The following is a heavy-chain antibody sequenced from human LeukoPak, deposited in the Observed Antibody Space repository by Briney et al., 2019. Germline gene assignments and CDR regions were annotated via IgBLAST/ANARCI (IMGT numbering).Heavy chain of an antibody. CDR1: GYTFTSYG. J-gene: IGHJ1*01. CDR3: ARDGYYDSSGYFRAEYFQH. D-gene: IGHD3-22*01. Sequence: GASVKVSCKASGYTFTSYGISWVRQAPGQGLEWMGWISAYNGNTNYAQKLQGRVTMTTDTSTSTAYMELRSLRSDDTAVYYCARDGYYDSSGYFRAEYFQHWGQGTLVTVSS. CDR2: ISAYNGNT. V-gene: IGHV1-18*01.